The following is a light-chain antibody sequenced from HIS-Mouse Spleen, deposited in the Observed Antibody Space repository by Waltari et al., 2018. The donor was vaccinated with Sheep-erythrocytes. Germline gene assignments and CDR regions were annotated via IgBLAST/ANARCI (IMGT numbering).Light chain of an antibody. CDR1: KLGAKY. Sequence: SYELTQPPSVSLSPGQSATIPRCGGKLGAKYAFWSQQRPGQSPVLVIYQDSKRPSGIPERFSGSNSGNTATLTISGTQAMDEADYYCQAWDSSTAVFGGGTKLTVL. V-gene: IGLV3-1*01. J-gene: IGLJ2*01. CDR3: QAWDSSTAV. CDR2: QDS.